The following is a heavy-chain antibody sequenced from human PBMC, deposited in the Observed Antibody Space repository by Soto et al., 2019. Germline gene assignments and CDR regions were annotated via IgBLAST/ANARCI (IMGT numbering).Heavy chain of an antibody. J-gene: IGHJ6*02. CDR3: ARDGTRLIVVVPADMYYYYGMDV. CDR1: GYTFTSYG. D-gene: IGHD2-2*01. Sequence: QVQLVQSGAEVKKPGASVKVSCKASGYTFTSYGISWVRQAPGQGLEWMGWISAYNGNTNYAQKLQGRVTMTTDTSTRTAYMELRSLRSDDTAVYYCARDGTRLIVVVPADMYYYYGMDVWGQGTTVTVSS. V-gene: IGHV1-18*01. CDR2: ISAYNGNT.